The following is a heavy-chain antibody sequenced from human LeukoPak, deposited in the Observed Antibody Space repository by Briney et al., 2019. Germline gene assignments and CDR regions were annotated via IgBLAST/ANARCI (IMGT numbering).Heavy chain of an antibody. CDR1: GYSISSGYY. J-gene: IGHJ6*03. Sequence: KPSETLSLTCAVSGYSISSGYYWGWIRQSPGKGLEWIGSIYHSGITYHNPSLKSRVNISVDTSKNQFSLKLTSVTAADTALYYCARVVDYYYYYVDVWGKGTTVTVS. CDR2: IYHSGIT. CDR3: ARVVDYYYYYVDV. V-gene: IGHV4-38-2*01.